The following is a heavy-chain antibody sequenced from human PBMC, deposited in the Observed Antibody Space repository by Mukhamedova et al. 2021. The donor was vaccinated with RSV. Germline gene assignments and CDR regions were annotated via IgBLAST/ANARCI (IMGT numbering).Heavy chain of an antibody. J-gene: IGHJ4*02. D-gene: IGHD3-10*01. CDR3: ARDPFLQVLRRGFDY. Sequence: VRQAPGKGLEWVSYISSSGNPRYYADSVKGRFTVSRDNAKNSLYLQMNSLRAEDSAVYYCARDPFLQVLRRGFDYWGQGILVTVS. CDR2: ISSSGNPR. V-gene: IGHV3-48*03.